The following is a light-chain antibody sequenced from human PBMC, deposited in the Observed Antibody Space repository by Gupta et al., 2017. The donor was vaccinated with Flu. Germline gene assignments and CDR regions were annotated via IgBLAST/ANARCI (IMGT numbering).Light chain of an antibody. CDR1: QSVLYSSNNKNY. J-gene: IGKJ4*01. CDR3: QQYYSTPLT. V-gene: IGKV4-1*01. Sequence: DLVMPQSPDSLAASLGERATINCKSSQSVLYSSNNKNYLAWYQQKPGQPPKLLIYWASTRESGVPDRFSGSGSGTDFTLTISSLQAEDVAVYYCQQYYSTPLTFGGGTKVEIK. CDR2: WAS.